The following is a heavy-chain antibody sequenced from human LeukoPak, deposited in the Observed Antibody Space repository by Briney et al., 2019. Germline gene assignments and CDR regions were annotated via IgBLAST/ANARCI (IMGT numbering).Heavy chain of an antibody. J-gene: IGHJ4*02. Sequence: PSETLSLTCSVSGGSVSSGSYYWSWIRQPPGKGLEWIGYIYYSGSTNYNPSLKSRVTISVDTSKNQFSLKLSSVTAADTAVYYCAREVYYYGSGSYHLDYWGQGTLVTVPS. V-gene: IGHV4-61*01. D-gene: IGHD3-10*01. CDR1: GGSVSSGSYY. CDR2: IYYSGST. CDR3: AREVYYYGSGSYHLDY.